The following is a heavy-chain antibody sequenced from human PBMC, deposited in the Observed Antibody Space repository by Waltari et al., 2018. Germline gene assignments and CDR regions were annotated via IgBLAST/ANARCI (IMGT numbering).Heavy chain of an antibody. CDR3: ARRFDS. CDR1: GFTFSSYG. J-gene: IGHJ4*02. Sequence: EVQLVESGGGVVQPGGSLRLSCAASGFTFSSYGMNWVRQAPGKGLEWISYIRGSGTTIYYADSVKGRFTISRDDAENSLYLQMNSLRAEDTALYYCARRFDSWGQGTRVTVSS. V-gene: IGHV3-48*03. CDR2: IRGSGTTI.